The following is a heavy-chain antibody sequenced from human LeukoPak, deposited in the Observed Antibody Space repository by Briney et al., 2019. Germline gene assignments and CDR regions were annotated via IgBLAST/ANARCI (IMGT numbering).Heavy chain of an antibody. CDR3: ARDLLNFDY. D-gene: IGHD2/OR15-2a*01. CDR2: INPNSGGT. J-gene: IGHJ4*02. Sequence: GASVKVSCEASGYTFTGYYMHWVRQAPGQGLEWMGWINPNSGGTNHAQKLQGRVTMTTDTSTSTAYMELRSLRSDDTAAYYCARDLLNFDYWGQGTLVTVSS. CDR1: GYTFTGYY. V-gene: IGHV1-2*02.